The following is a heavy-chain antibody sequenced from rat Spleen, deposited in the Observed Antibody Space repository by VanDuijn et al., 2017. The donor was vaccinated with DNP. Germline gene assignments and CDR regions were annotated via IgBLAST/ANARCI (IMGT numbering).Heavy chain of an antibody. Sequence: EVQLVESGGGLVQPGRSLKLSCAASGFTFSDYYMAWVRQAPKKGLEWVASISYEGSSTYYGDSVKGRFSISRDNAKSTLYLQVNSLRSEDTATYYCAKHDGTEGIDFDYWGQGVMVTVSS. CDR1: GFTFSDYY. V-gene: IGHV5-22*01. J-gene: IGHJ2*01. CDR3: AKHDGTEGIDFDY. CDR2: ISYEGSST. D-gene: IGHD1-11*01.